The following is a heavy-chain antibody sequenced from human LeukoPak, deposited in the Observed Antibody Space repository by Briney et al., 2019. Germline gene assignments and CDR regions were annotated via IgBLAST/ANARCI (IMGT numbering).Heavy chain of an antibody. CDR3: ARYDLEWYYFDF. Sequence: SETLSLTCTVSGGSISSGGYYWSWIRQHPGKGLEWIGSIYYSGSTYYNPSLRSRVTISVDTSKNQFSLTVSSVTAADTAVYYRARYDLEWYYFDFWGQGTLVTVSS. CDR1: GGSISSGGYY. V-gene: IGHV4-39*01. D-gene: IGHD3-3*01. CDR2: IYYSGST. J-gene: IGHJ4*02.